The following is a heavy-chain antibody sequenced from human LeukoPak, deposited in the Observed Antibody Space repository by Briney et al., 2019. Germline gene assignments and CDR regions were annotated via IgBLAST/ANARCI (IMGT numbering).Heavy chain of an antibody. CDR2: IYTSGST. J-gene: IGHJ6*02. D-gene: IGHD3-10*01. V-gene: IGHV4-4*07. CDR1: GGSISSYY. Sequence: SETLSLTCTVSGGSISSYYWSWLRQPAGKGLEWIGRIYTSGSTNYNPSLKSRVTMSVDTSKNQFSLRLSSVTAADTAVYYCARASTYYYGSGSSRNYGMDVWGQGTTVTVSS. CDR3: ARASTYYYGSGSSRNYGMDV.